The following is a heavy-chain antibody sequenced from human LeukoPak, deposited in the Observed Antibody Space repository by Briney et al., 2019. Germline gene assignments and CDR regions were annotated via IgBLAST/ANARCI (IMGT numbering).Heavy chain of an antibody. J-gene: IGHJ3*02. CDR2: IRYDGSNK. V-gene: IGHV3-30*02. CDR1: GFTFSSYG. Sequence: GGSLRLSCAASGFTFSSYGMHWVRQAPGKGLEWVAFIRYDGSNKYYADSVKGRFTISRDNSKNTLYLQMNSLRAEDTAVYYCAKMMIVVVIADHDAFDIWGQGTMVTVSS. CDR3: AKMMIVVVIADHDAFDI. D-gene: IGHD3-22*01.